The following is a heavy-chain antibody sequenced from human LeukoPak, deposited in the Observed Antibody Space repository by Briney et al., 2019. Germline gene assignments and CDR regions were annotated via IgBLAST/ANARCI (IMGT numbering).Heavy chain of an antibody. CDR2: IYYSGST. Sequence: PSETLSLTCTVSGGSISSYYWSWIRQPPGKGLEWIGYIYYSGSTNYNPSLKSRVTISVDTSKNQFSLKLSSVTAADTAVYHCARGYSSGWYYYYYMDVWGKGTTVTVSS. V-gene: IGHV4-59*12. CDR3: ARGYSSGWYYYYYMDV. J-gene: IGHJ6*03. CDR1: GGSISSYY. D-gene: IGHD6-19*01.